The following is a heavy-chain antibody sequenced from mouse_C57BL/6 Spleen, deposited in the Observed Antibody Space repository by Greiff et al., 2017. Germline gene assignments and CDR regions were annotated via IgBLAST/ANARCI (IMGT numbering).Heavy chain of an antibody. Sequence: EVKVVESGGGLVKPGGSLKLSCAASGFTFSSYTMSWVRQTPEKRLEWVATISGGGGNTYYPDSVKGRFTISRDNAKNTLYLQMSSLRSEDTALYYCARRFGTGWYCDVWGTGTTVTVSS. CDR1: GFTFSSYT. CDR2: ISGGGGNT. D-gene: IGHD4-1*01. J-gene: IGHJ1*03. V-gene: IGHV5-9*01. CDR3: ARRFGTGWYCDV.